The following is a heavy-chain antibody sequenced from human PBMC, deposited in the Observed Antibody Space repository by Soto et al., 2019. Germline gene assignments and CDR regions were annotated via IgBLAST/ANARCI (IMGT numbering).Heavy chain of an antibody. V-gene: IGHV1-3*01. CDR2: INPGNGNT. J-gene: IGHJ4*02. CDR1: GYTFTSYG. D-gene: IGHD3-22*01. Sequence: ASVKVSCKASGYTFTSYGINWVRQAPGRGPEWMGWINPGNGNTKYSQQFQGRVIIDRDTSASTAYMELSRLRSEDTAVYYCARGGYFDSSNYLAYWGLGTLVTVSS. CDR3: ARGGYFDSSNYLAY.